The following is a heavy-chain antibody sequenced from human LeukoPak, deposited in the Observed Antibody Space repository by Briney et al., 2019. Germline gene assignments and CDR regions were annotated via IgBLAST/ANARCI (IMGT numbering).Heavy chain of an antibody. Sequence: SGPTLVNPTQTLTLTCTFSGFSLSTSGVGVGWIRQPPRKALEWLALIYRNDDKRYSPSLKSRLTITKDTSKNQVVLTMTNMDPADTAKYYCARYYDSSGYLYDAFEIWGQRTMVTVSS. J-gene: IGHJ3*02. D-gene: IGHD3-22*01. CDR1: GFSLSTSGVG. CDR3: ARYYDSSGYLYDAFEI. CDR2: IYRNDDK. V-gene: IGHV2-5*01.